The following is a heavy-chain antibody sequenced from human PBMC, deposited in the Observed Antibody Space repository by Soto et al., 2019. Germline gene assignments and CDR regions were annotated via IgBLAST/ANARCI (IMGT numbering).Heavy chain of an antibody. CDR1: GFTFSSYA. V-gene: IGHV3-23*01. CDR2: ISGSGGST. CDR3: AKNYYYDSSGCYDY. J-gene: IGHJ4*02. D-gene: IGHD3-22*01. Sequence: GGSLRLSCAASGFTFSSYAMSWVRQAPGKGLEWVSAISGSGGSTYYADSVKGRFTISRDNSKNTLYLQMNSLRAEDTAVYYCAKNYYYDSSGCYDYWGQGTLVTAPQ.